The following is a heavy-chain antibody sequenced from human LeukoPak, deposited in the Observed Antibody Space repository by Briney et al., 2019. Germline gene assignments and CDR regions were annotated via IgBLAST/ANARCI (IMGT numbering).Heavy chain of an antibody. CDR1: GFIFSSYA. J-gene: IGHJ6*02. V-gene: IGHV3-23*01. Sequence: GGSLRLSCAASGFIFSSYAMSWVRQAPGKGLEWVSAISAGGDSTYYADSVKGRFTISRDNSKNTLYPQMNSLRAEDTAVYYCAMGGDYFYGMDVWGQGTTVTVTS. D-gene: IGHD3-16*01. CDR2: ISAGGDST. CDR3: AMGGDYFYGMDV.